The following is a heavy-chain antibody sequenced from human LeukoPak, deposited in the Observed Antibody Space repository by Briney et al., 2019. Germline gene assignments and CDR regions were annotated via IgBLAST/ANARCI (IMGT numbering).Heavy chain of an antibody. CDR3: AKALGQYCSGGSCYYDY. J-gene: IGHJ4*02. CDR2: ICDNGGST. D-gene: IGHD2-15*01. CDR1: GCTISSYA. Sequence: PGGSLRLSCVRSGCTISSYAMSWVRQAPAKGLEGVCTICDNGGSTSYADSVKGRFTISRDTSKNTLNLQMNSLRAEDTALYYCAKALGQYCSGGSCYYDYWGQGTLVTVSS. V-gene: IGHV3-23*01.